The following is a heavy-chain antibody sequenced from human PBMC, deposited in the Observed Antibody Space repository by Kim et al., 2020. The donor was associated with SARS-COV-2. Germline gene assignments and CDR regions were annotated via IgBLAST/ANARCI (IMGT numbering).Heavy chain of an antibody. Sequence: GGSLRLSCAASGFTFSSFSMTWVRQAPGRGLEWVSAISVSGDGTYYADSVKGRFTISRDNARNTLYLQMNNLRAEDTALYYCAKDRDWFGHWFYPWGQGT. J-gene: IGHJ5*02. CDR2: ISVSGDGT. V-gene: IGHV3-23*01. CDR1: GFTFSSFS. CDR3: AKDRDWFGHWFYP. D-gene: IGHD3-9*01.